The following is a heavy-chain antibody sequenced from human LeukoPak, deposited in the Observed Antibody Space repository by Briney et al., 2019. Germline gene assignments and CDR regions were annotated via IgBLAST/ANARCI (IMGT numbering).Heavy chain of an antibody. V-gene: IGHV4-61*02. J-gene: IGHJ4*02. CDR3: ARGLRILRYFDWLLPFDY. CDR1: GGSISSGSYY. CDR2: IYTSGST. D-gene: IGHD3-9*01. Sequence: SETLSLTCTVSGGSISSGSYYWSWIRQPAGKGLEWIGRIYTSGSTNYNPSLKSRVTISYTSKNQFSLKLSSVTAADTAVYYCARGLRILRYFDWLLPFDYWGQGTLVTVSS.